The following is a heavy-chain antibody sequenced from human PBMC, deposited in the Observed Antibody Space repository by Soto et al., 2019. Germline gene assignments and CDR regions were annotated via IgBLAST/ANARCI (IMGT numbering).Heavy chain of an antibody. CDR1: GGTFSSYA. D-gene: IGHD6-13*01. V-gene: IGHV1-69*13. CDR3: ARARTAGDTYYYYYGMDV. J-gene: IGHJ6*02. Sequence: SVKVSCKASGGTFSSYAISWVRQAPGQGLEWMGGIIPIFGTANYAQKFQGRVTITADESTSTAYMELSSLRSEDTAVYYCARARTAGDTYYYYYGMDVWGQGTTVTVSS. CDR2: IIPIFGTA.